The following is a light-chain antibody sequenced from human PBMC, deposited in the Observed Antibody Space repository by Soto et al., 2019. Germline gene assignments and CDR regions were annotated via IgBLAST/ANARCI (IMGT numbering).Light chain of an antibody. J-gene: IGKJ5*01. CDR1: QSIANY. Sequence: EIVLTQSPDTLSLSPGERATLSCRASQSIANYVAWYHQRPGQAPRLVIYGASNRATDIPARFSGSGSGTDFTLTISRLEPEDFAVYYCQQRNIWPPVTFGQGTRLEIK. CDR3: QQRNIWPPVT. CDR2: GAS. V-gene: IGKV3-11*01.